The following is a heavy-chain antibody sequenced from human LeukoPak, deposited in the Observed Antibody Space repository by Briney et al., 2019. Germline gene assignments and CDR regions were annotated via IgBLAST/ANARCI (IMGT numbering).Heavy chain of an antibody. Sequence: GGSLRLSCAASGFTFSSYWMSWVRQATGKGLEWVANIKQDGSEKYYVDSVKGRFTISRDNAKNSLYLQMNSLRAEDTAVYYCARGRGYGDYRYYYYYYMDVWGKGTTVTVSS. CDR1: GFTFSSYW. D-gene: IGHD4-17*01. V-gene: IGHV3-7*01. CDR3: ARGRGYGDYRYYYYYYMDV. J-gene: IGHJ6*03. CDR2: IKQDGSEK.